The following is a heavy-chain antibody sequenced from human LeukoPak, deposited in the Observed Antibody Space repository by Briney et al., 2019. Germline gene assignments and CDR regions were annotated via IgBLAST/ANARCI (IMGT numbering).Heavy chain of an antibody. CDR1: GGSISSYY. CDR3: ARVYYDILTGYYIFDY. J-gene: IGHJ4*02. Sequence: SETLSLTCTVSGGSISSYYWSWIRQPPGKGLEWIGYIYYSGSTNYSPSLKSRVTISVDTSKNQFSLKLSSVTAADTAVYYCARVYYDILTGYYIFDYWGQGTLVTVSS. V-gene: IGHV4-59*01. D-gene: IGHD3-9*01. CDR2: IYYSGST.